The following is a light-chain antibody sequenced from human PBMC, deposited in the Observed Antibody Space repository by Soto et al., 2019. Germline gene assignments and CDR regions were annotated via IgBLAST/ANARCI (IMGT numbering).Light chain of an antibody. V-gene: IGLV2-8*01. J-gene: IGLJ2*01. Sequence: QSALTQPPSASGSPGQSVTISCTGTSSDIGGYNDVSWYQQHPGTAPKLMIYEVSQRPSGVPDRFSGSKSGNTASLTVSGLQAEDEADYYCSSYAGSNNFVVFGGGTKLT. CDR2: EVS. CDR3: SSYAGSNNFVV. CDR1: SSDIGGYND.